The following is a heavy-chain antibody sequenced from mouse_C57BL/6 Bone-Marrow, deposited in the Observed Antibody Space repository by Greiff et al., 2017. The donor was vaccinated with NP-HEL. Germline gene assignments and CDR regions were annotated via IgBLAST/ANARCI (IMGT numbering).Heavy chain of an antibody. CDR1: GYTFTSYW. V-gene: IGHV1-7*01. J-gene: IGHJ4*01. Sequence: VQLQQSGAELAKPGASVKLSCKASGYTFTSYWMHWVKQRPGQGLEWIGYINPSSGYTKYNQKFKDKATLTADKSSSTAYMQLSSLTYEDSAVYYCARMVDGYYGAMDYWGQGTSVTVSS. D-gene: IGHD2-3*01. CDR3: ARMVDGYYGAMDY. CDR2: INPSSGYT.